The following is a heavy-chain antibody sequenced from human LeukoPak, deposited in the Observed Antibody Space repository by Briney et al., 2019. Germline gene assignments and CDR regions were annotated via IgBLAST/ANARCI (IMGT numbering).Heavy chain of an antibody. Sequence: PSETLSLTCTVSGCSISSGYYWGWIRQPPGKGLEWIGSIYHSGSTYYNPSLKSRVTISVDTSKNQLSLKLSSVTAADTAVYYCARVVAAADDAFDIWGQGTMVTVSS. CDR1: GCSISSGYY. J-gene: IGHJ3*02. CDR3: ARVVAAADDAFDI. D-gene: IGHD6-13*01. CDR2: IYHSGST. V-gene: IGHV4-38-2*02.